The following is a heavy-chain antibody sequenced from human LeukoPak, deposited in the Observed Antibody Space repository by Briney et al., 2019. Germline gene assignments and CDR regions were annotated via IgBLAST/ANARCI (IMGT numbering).Heavy chain of an antibody. CDR3: AKGGVLYYYDTSGPTGDS. Sequence: GGSLRLSCAASGFTFGDYAMHWVRQGPGKGLEWVSGINWNSGGMSYADSVKGRFTISRDNAKNSLYLQMNSLIAEDTALYYCAKGGVLYYYDTSGPTGDSWGQGTLVTVSS. V-gene: IGHV3-9*01. D-gene: IGHD3-22*01. J-gene: IGHJ4*02. CDR1: GFTFGDYA. CDR2: INWNSGGM.